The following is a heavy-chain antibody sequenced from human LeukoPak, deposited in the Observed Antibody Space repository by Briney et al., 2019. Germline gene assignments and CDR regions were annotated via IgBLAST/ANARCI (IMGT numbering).Heavy chain of an antibody. CDR2: ISSSSTI. CDR1: GFTFSSYS. Sequence: GGSLRLSCAASGFTFSSYSMNWVRQAPGKGLEWVSYISSSSTIYYADSVKGRFTISRDNSKNTLYLQMNSLRAEDTAVYYCAKGRIYWGQGTLVTVSS. V-gene: IGHV3-48*01. D-gene: IGHD2/OR15-2a*01. J-gene: IGHJ4*02. CDR3: AKGRIY.